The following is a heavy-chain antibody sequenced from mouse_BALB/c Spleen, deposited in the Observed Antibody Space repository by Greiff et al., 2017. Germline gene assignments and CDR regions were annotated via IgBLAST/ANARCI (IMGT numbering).Heavy chain of an antibody. D-gene: IGHD1-1*01. CDR1: GFSLTSYG. CDR2: IWAGGST. J-gene: IGHJ3*01. V-gene: IGHV2-9*02. CDR3: ARVLYCSSYWFAY. Sequence: VQLVESGPGLVAPSQSLSITCTVSGFSLTSYGVHWVRQPPGKGLEWLGVIWAGGSTNYNSALMSRLSISKDNSKSQVFLKMNSLQTDDTAMYYCARVLYCSSYWFAYWGQGTLVTVSA.